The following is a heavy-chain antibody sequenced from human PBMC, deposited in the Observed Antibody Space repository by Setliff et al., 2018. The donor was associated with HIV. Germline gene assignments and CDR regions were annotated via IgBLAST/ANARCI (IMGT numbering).Heavy chain of an antibody. V-gene: IGHV4-39*07. CDR3: ARGGLGVVGAIDY. Sequence: SETLSLTCTVSGGSISSRTYYWGCIRQPPGKGLEWIGSIYYSGTTSYHPSLKSRVTISVDTSKNQFSLNLSSVTAADTAVYYCARGGLGVVGAIDYWSQGTLVTVSS. CDR2: IYYSGTT. CDR1: GGSISSRTYY. D-gene: IGHD2-15*01. J-gene: IGHJ4*02.